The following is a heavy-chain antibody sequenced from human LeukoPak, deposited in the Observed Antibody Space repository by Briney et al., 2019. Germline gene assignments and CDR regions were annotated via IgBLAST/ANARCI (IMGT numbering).Heavy chain of an antibody. J-gene: IGHJ4*02. D-gene: IGHD1-1*01. V-gene: IGHV3-7*03. Sequence: GGSLRLSCAVSGFSVSGYWMTWVRQAPGKGLEWVANIKQDGSEKNYVDSVKGRFTISRDNAENSLFLQMNSLRVEDTAIYYCARASWVSNADAVWWGQGTQVTVSS. CDR2: IKQDGSEK. CDR3: ARASWVSNADAVW. CDR1: GFSVSGYW.